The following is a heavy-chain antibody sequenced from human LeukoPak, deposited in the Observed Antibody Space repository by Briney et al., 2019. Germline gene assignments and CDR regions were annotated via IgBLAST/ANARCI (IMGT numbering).Heavy chain of an antibody. J-gene: IGHJ4*02. CDR1: GFTVSSNY. V-gene: IGHV3-53*01. D-gene: IGHD1-26*01. Sequence: GGSLRLSCAASGFTVSSNYMSSVPPAPGKGLERVSVIYSGGSTYYADSVKGRITISRDNSKNTPYLQMNSLRAEDTPVYYCARAGSGSYGDFDYWGQGTLVTVSS. CDR3: ARAGSGSYGDFDY. CDR2: IYSGGST.